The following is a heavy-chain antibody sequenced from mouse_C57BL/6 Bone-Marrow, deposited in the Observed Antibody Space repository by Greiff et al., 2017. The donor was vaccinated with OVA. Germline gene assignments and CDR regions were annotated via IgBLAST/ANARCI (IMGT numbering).Heavy chain of an antibody. CDR2: INPNYGTT. CDR1: GYSFTDYN. J-gene: IGHJ2*01. Sequence: VQLQESGPELVKPGASVKISCKASGYSFTDYNMNWVKQSNGKSLEWIGVINPNYGTTSYNQKFKGKATVTVDQSSSTAYMQLNSLTSEDSAVYDCAVQRQRRSAFDYWGQGTTLTVSS. V-gene: IGHV1-39*01. CDR3: AVQRQRRSAFDY. D-gene: IGHD3-2*02.